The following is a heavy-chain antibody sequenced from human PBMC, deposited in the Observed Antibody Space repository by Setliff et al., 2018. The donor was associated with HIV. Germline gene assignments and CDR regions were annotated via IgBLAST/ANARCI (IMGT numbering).Heavy chain of an antibody. Sequence: GASVKVSCKASGYTFTSYGISWARQAPGQGLEWMGWISAYNGNTNYAQKLQGRVTMTTDTSTSTAYMELRSLRSDDTAVYYCARGVVVVPAAMHFDYWGQGTLVTVSS. V-gene: IGHV1-18*01. J-gene: IGHJ4*02. CDR2: ISAYNGNT. D-gene: IGHD2-2*01. CDR3: ARGVVVVPAAMHFDY. CDR1: GYTFTSYG.